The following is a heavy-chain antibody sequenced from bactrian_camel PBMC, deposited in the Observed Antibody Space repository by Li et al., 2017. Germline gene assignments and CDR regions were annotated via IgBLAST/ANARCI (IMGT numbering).Heavy chain of an antibody. CDR1: QNIYSRNG. CDR3: AGDRSYGAWYMDSQYKY. J-gene: IGHJ4*01. CDR2: ITTGGSST. V-gene: IGHV3S53*01. Sequence: HVQLVESGGGSVQTGGSLTLSCVASQNIYSRNGLGWFRQAPGQKREAVAAITTGGSSTVYHDSVKGRFTISRESGKNTVHLQMNSLMPEDSGVYYCAGDRSYGAWYMDSQYKYWGRGTQVTVS. D-gene: IGHD6*01.